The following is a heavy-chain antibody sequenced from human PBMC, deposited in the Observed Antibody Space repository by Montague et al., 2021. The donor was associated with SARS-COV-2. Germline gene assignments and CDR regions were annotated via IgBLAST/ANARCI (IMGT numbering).Heavy chain of an antibody. CDR1: GGSITDYS. J-gene: IGHJ5*02. Sequence: SETLSLTCTVSGGSITDYSWTWIRQPPGKALEWIGYVFKSEGTSYNPSLKSRVTMSVDTSKSHFSLRLTSVTAADTAVYYCARRASSFDNWFDLWGQGALVTVSS. D-gene: IGHD3-10*01. CDR2: VFKSEGT. CDR3: ARRASSFDNWFDL. V-gene: IGHV4-59*08.